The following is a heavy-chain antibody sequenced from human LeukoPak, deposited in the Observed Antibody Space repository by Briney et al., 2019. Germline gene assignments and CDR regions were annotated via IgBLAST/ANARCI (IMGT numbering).Heavy chain of an antibody. CDR1: GFTVSSNY. D-gene: IGHD2-2*02. CDR2: ISSSSSYI. J-gene: IGHJ3*02. V-gene: IGHV3-21*01. CDR3: ARDLIPNDAFDI. Sequence: PGGSLRLSCAASGFTVSSNYMSWVRQAPGKGLEWVSSISSSSSYIYHADSVKGRFTISRDNAKNSLYLQMNSLRAEDTAVYYCARDLIPNDAFDIWGQGTMVTVSS.